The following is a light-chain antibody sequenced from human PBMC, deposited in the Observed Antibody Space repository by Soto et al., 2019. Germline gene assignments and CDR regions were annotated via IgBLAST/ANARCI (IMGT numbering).Light chain of an antibody. V-gene: IGKV1-39*01. CDR3: QQTYTSPYT. CDR2: AAS. Sequence: DTQMTQSPSSLSASVGDRVTLTCRASQDSSDYLNWYLQKPGEAPKLLIYAASTLQSGVPSRFRGSGAGTDFRLTISSLQPEDVGTYYCQQTYTSPYTFGQGTKLEIK. CDR1: QDSSDY. J-gene: IGKJ2*01.